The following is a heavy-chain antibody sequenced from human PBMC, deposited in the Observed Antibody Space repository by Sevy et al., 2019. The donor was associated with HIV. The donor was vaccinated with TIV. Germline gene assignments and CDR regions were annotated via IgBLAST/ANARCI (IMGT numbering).Heavy chain of an antibody. J-gene: IGHJ4*02. CDR1: GFTFSSYS. CDR3: ATTYSSGWYYFDY. V-gene: IGHV3-48*02. Sequence: EGSLRLSCTASGFTFSSYSMNWVRQAPGNGLEWVSYFSSSSSTIYYAASVKGRFTSSRDNAKNSLYLQMNSLRDEDTAMYYCATTYSSGWYYFDYWGQGTLVTVSS. D-gene: IGHD6-19*01. CDR2: FSSSSSTI.